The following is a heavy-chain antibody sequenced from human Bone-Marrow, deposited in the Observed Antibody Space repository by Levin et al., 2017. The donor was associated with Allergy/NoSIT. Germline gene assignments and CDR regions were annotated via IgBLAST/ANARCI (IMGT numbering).Heavy chain of an antibody. CDR3: ARSHLPAAINNWFDS. Sequence: SVKVSCKASGGTFSNNGINWVRQAPGQGPEWMGGIIPLFGTPNYAQKFQGRVMITADDFTTTAYMELSSLRFEDTAVYYCARSHLPAAINNWFDSWGQGTLVTVSS. V-gene: IGHV1-69*13. CDR1: GGTFSNNG. J-gene: IGHJ5*01. CDR2: IIPLFGTP. D-gene: IGHD2-2*01.